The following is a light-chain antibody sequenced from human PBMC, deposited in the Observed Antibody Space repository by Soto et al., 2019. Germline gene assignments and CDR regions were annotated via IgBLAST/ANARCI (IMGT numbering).Light chain of an antibody. CDR3: MQALHPPRT. J-gene: IGKJ2*01. V-gene: IGKV2-28*01. Sequence: DIVMTQSPLSLPVTPGEPASISCRSSQSLLHSNGYNYLDWYLQKPGQSPQLLIYSGSNRASGVPDRFSGSGSGTDFTLKINRVEAEDAGVYYCMQALHPPRTFGQGTKLEIK. CDR2: SGS. CDR1: QSLLHSNGYNY.